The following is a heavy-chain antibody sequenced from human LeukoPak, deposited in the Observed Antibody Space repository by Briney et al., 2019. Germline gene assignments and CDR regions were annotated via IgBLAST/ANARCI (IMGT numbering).Heavy chain of an antibody. Sequence: GGSLRLPCAASGFSFSSYAMYWVRQAPGKGLEYVSAIGKNGVSRYYANSVRGRFTISRDNSKNTLYLQMGSLRADDMAVYYCARDWHFDLWGQGTVVTVSS. J-gene: IGHJ3*01. V-gene: IGHV3-64*01. CDR1: GFSFSSYA. CDR2: IGKNGVSR. CDR3: ARDWHFDL.